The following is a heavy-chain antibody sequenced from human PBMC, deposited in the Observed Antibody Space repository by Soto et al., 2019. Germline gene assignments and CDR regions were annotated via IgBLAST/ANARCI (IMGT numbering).Heavy chain of an antibody. Sequence: ASVKVSCKASGYTFTGYYMHWVRQAPGQGLEWMGWINPNSGGTNYAQKFQGWVTMTRDTSISTAYMELSRLRSDDTAVYYCARGRRYFDWFLDYWGQGTLVTVSS. J-gene: IGHJ4*02. V-gene: IGHV1-2*04. CDR1: GYTFTGYY. CDR2: INPNSGGT. D-gene: IGHD3-9*01. CDR3: ARGRRYFDWFLDY.